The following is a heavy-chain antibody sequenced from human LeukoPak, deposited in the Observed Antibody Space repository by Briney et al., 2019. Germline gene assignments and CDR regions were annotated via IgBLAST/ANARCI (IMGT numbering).Heavy chain of an antibody. CDR3: ARVSRYSGYDFLDP. V-gene: IGHV3-23*01. CDR1: GFTFSSYA. D-gene: IGHD5-12*01. J-gene: IGHJ5*02. CDR2: ISGSGGST. Sequence: GGSLRLSCAASGFTFSSYAMSWVRQAPGKGLEWVSAISGSGGSTYYADSVKGRFTISRHNSKNTLYLQMNSLRAEDAAVYYCARVSRYSGYDFLDPWGQGTLVTVSS.